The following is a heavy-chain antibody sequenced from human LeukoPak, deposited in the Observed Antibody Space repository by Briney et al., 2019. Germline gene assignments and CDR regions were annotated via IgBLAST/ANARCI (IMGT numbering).Heavy chain of an antibody. J-gene: IGHJ3*02. D-gene: IGHD4-17*01. CDR2: IYFTGNT. Sequence: PSGTLSLTCTVSGYSISSGSYWSCLRPPPGRVLEWFGIIYFTGNTYYTSSLQSRVTISVDTANNQFSLQLDSVTAADTAVYYCAREGVDNGDYAGGIWGQGTVVTVSS. CDR3: AREGVDNGDYAGGI. CDR1: GYSISSGSY. V-gene: IGHV4-38-2*02.